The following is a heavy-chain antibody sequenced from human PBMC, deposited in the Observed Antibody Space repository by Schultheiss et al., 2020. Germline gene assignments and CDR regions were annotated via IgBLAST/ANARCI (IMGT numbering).Heavy chain of an antibody. Sequence: SETLSLTCTVSGGSISSGGYYWGWIRQPPGKGLEWIGYIYYSGSTSYNPSLKSRLTISLDTSKNQISLRLRSVTAADTAVYYCARRALQGYYYYGMDVWGQGTTVTVSS. CDR3: ARRALQGYYYYGMDV. J-gene: IGHJ6*02. CDR1: GGSISSGGYY. D-gene: IGHD4-11*01. CDR2: IYYSGST. V-gene: IGHV4-61*08.